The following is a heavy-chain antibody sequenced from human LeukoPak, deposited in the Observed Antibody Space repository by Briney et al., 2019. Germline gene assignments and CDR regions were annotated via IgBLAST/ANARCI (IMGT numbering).Heavy chain of an antibody. D-gene: IGHD2-8*01. Sequence: WASVTVSCKASGGTFSSYAISWVRQAPGQGPEWMGGIIHIFGTANYAQKFQGRVTITTDESTSTAYMELSSLRSEDTAVYYCAREGGGVYATLDYYYYMDVWGKGTTVTVSS. V-gene: IGHV1-69*05. CDR1: GGTFSSYA. CDR3: AREGGGVYATLDYYYYMDV. CDR2: IIHIFGTA. J-gene: IGHJ6*03.